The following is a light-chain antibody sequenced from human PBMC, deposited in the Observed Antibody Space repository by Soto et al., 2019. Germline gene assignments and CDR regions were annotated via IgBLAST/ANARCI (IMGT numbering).Light chain of an antibody. CDR3: QQYGSSPLT. CDR2: GAS. CDR1: QSVDSN. V-gene: IGKV3-15*01. J-gene: IGKJ4*01. Sequence: IVMTQSPATLSVSPGERVTLSCRVSQSVDSNFAWYQQRPGQAPRLLIYGASTRATDVPARFSGSGSGTDFTLTISRLEPEDFAVYYCQQYGSSPLTFGRGTRWIP.